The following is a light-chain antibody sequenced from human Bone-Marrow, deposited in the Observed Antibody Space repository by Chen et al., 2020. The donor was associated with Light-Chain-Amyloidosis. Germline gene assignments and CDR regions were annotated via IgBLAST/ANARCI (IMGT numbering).Light chain of an antibody. Sequence: IVFTQSPGTLSLSPGERATLSCRASQSVRSDYLAWYKQKPGQAPRVVIYDASSRATGIPDRFRGSGSGTDFTLTISRLEPEDSAVYFCQQYGGAPLTFGGGTKVEIK. CDR2: DAS. J-gene: IGKJ4*01. V-gene: IGKV3-20*01. CDR1: QSVRSDY. CDR3: QQYGGAPLT.